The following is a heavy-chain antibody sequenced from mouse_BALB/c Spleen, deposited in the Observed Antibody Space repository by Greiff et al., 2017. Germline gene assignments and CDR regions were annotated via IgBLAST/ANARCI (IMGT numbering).Heavy chain of an antibody. V-gene: IGHV5-6-5*01. D-gene: IGHD2-1*01. Sequence: EVKLMESGGGLVKPGGSLKLSCAASGFTFSSYAMSWVRQTPEKRLEWVASISSGGSTYYPDSVKGRFTISRDNARNILYLQMSSLRSEDTAMYYCARESYGNYGDYWGQGTTLTVSS. CDR2: ISSGGST. J-gene: IGHJ2*01. CDR1: GFTFSSYA. CDR3: ARESYGNYGDY.